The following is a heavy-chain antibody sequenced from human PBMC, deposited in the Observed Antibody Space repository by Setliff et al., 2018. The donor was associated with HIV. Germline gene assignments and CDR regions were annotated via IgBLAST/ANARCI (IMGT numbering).Heavy chain of an antibody. CDR2: VYYTGKT. D-gene: IGHD4-4*01. CDR1: GGSLISGGYY. V-gene: IGHV4-31*03. CDR3: ARDLTSNSNCFEP. Sequence: PSETLSLTCSVSGGSLISGGYYWSWIRQHPGKGLEWIGYVYYTGKTYYNPSLESRISMSVDTSKNQFPLKLTSVTAADTAIYYCARDLTSNSNCFEPWGQGTQVTVSS. J-gene: IGHJ5*02.